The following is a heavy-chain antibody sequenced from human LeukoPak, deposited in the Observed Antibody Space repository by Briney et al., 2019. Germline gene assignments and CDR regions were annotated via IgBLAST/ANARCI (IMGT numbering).Heavy chain of an antibody. CDR3: AKDLAYCSSTSCSYDAFDI. J-gene: IGHJ3*02. CDR2: ITGSGGST. V-gene: IGHV3-23*01. Sequence: GGSLRLSYAASGVTFSNHAMSWVRRAPGKELEWVSGITGSGGSTYHAESVKGRFTISRDNSKNTLYLQMNSLRAEDTAVYYCAKDLAYCSSTSCSYDAFDIWGQGTMVTVSS. CDR1: GVTFSNHA. D-gene: IGHD2-2*01.